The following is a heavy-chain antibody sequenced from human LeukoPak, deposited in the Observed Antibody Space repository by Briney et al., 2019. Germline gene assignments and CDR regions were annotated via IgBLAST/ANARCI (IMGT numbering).Heavy chain of an antibody. CDR3: VSQYCDGGNCYPYFDS. D-gene: IGHD2-15*01. CDR1: GGSIRSAGYS. J-gene: IGHJ4*02. V-gene: IGHV4-30-2*01. Sequence: SETLSLTCAVSGGSIRSAGYSWNWIRQPPGKGLERVGYSYESGTTYYNPSLESRVSISVDRSKNQFSLRLTSVTAADTAVYFCVSQYCDGGNCYPYFDSWGQGTLVTVSS. CDR2: SYESGTT.